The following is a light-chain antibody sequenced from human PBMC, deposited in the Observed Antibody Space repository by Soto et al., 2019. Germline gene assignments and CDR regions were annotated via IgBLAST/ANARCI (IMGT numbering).Light chain of an antibody. CDR3: QQYNSSPT. Sequence: DIQMTQSPSTLSASVGARATITCRARQSISSWLAWYQQKPGKAPKPLIYDASSLESGVPSRFSGSGSGTEFTLTISSLQPDDFATYYCQQYNSSPTFGQGTRLEIK. J-gene: IGKJ5*01. CDR2: DAS. V-gene: IGKV1-5*01. CDR1: QSISSW.